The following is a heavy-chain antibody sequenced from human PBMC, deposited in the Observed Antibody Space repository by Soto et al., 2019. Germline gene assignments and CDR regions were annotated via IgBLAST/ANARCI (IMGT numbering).Heavy chain of an antibody. CDR1: GDSIRSYY. J-gene: IGHJ6*02. CDR2: IYYSGST. V-gene: IGHV4-59*01. D-gene: IGHD1-20*01. CDR3: PRAYGPFYNGLDV. Sequence: QVQLQESGPGLVKPSETLSLTCTVSGDSIRSYYWIWIWQLPGKGLELIGYIYYSGSTRYNPSLKSRVTISADTSQNQFPLKLSPLIAPDTTVYSCPRAYGPFYNGLDVWGQGNAVTVSS.